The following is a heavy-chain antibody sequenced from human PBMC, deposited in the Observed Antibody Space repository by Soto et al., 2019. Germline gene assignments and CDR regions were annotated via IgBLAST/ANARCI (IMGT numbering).Heavy chain of an antibody. J-gene: IGHJ4*02. CDR1: GGSISSYY. V-gene: IGHV4-59*01. CDR3: ARVGPITMVRGVSFDY. D-gene: IGHD3-10*01. CDR2: IYYSGST. Sequence: SETLSLTCTVSGGSISSYYWSWIRQPPGKGLEWIGYIYYSGSTNYNPSLKSRVTISVDTSKDQFSLKLSSVTAADTAVYYCARVGPITMVRGVSFDYWGQGTLVTVSS.